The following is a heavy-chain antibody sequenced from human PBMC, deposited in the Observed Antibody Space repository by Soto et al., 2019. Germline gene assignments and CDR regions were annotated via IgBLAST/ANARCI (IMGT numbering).Heavy chain of an antibody. V-gene: IGHV4-34*01. CDR2: INHSGST. D-gene: IGHD2-2*01. CDR3: GRGGQGGCSSNSCQYYYGMDV. Sequence: SETLSLTCAVYGGSFSGYYWTWIRQPPGKGLEWIGEINHSGSTNYNPSLKSRVTVSVDTSRSQFSLKLSSVTAAETAVYYCGRGGQGGCSSNSCQYYYGMDVWGQGTTVTVSS. J-gene: IGHJ6*02. CDR1: GGSFSGYY.